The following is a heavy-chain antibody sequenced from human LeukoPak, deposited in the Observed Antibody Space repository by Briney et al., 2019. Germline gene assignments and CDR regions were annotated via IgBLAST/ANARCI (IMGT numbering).Heavy chain of an antibody. V-gene: IGHV4-34*01. Sequence: PSETLSLTCAVYGGSFSGYYWSWIRQPPGKGLEWIGEINHSGSTNYNPSLKSRVTISVDTSKNQFSLKLSSVTAADTAVYYCARRRPVVVVAARAAFDIWGQGTMVTVSS. CDR2: INHSGST. J-gene: IGHJ3*02. CDR3: ARRRPVVVVAARAAFDI. D-gene: IGHD2-15*01. CDR1: GGSFSGYY.